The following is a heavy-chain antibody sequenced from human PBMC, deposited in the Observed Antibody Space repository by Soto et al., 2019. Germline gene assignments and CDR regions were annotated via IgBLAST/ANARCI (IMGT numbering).Heavy chain of an antibody. CDR2: IDPSDSYT. J-gene: IGHJ6*02. D-gene: IGHD3-3*01. CDR3: AITIFGVVIPASDGMDV. CDR1: GYSFTSYW. Sequence: GESLKISCKGSGYSFTSYWISWVRQMPGKGLEWMGRIDPSDSYTNYSPSFQGHVTISADKSISTAYLQWSSLKASDTAMYYCAITIFGVVIPASDGMDVWGQGTTVTVYS. V-gene: IGHV5-10-1*01.